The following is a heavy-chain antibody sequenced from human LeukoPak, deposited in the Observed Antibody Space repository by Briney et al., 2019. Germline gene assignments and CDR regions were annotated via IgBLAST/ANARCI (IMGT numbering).Heavy chain of an antibody. J-gene: IGHJ4*02. V-gene: IGHV3-66*01. CDR3: ARDWTYSSGPFDY. D-gene: IGHD6-19*01. CDR1: GFTVSSNY. CDR2: IYTSGST. Sequence: PGGSLRLCCAASGFTVSSNYMSWVRQAPGKGLEWVSIIYTSGSTYYADSVKGRFTISRDNSNNTLYLQMNSLRAEDTAVYYCARDWTYSSGPFDYWGQGTLVTVSA.